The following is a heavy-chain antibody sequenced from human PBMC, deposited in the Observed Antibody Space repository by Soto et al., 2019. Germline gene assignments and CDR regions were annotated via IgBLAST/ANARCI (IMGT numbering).Heavy chain of an antibody. CDR1: GFTFSSSA. Sequence: EVQLLESGGGLVQPGGSLRLSCEASGFTFSSSAMTWVRQAPGLGLEWVSSIGTSGDTYYADSVEGRFSISRDNSKNTLFLQMSSLRAEDTAVYKCAKGGLSTTGLDYWGQGSLLTVSS. D-gene: IGHD1-1*01. V-gene: IGHV3-23*01. J-gene: IGHJ4*02. CDR3: AKGGLSTTGLDY. CDR2: IGTSGDT.